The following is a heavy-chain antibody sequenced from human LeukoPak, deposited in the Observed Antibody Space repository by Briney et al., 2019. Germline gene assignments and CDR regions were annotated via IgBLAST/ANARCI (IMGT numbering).Heavy chain of an antibody. D-gene: IGHD6-19*01. Sequence: GESLQISFQGSGXIFTSKCIGWVRQLPGKGLEWMGIIYPGDSDTRYSPSFQGQVTISADKSISTAYLQWSSLRASDSAMYYCARQLVSSGWDYWGRGTLSPSPQ. CDR2: IYPGDSDT. V-gene: IGHV5-51*01. CDR1: GXIFTSKC. CDR3: ARQLVSSGWDY. J-gene: IGHJ4*02.